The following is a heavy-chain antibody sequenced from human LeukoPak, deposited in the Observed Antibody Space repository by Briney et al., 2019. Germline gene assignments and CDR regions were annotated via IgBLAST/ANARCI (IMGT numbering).Heavy chain of an antibody. CDR2: VSYDGSNR. CDR3: VRDRLYYGSGSYIFDY. J-gene: IGHJ4*02. CDR1: GFTFSSYA. Sequence: GRSLRLSCAASGFTFSSYAMHWVRQAPGKGLEWVTVVSYDGSNRYYADSVKGRFSISRDNSKSTLYLQMNSLRPGDTAVYYCVRDRLYYGSGSYIFDYWGQGTLVTVSS. V-gene: IGHV3-30-3*01. D-gene: IGHD3-10*01.